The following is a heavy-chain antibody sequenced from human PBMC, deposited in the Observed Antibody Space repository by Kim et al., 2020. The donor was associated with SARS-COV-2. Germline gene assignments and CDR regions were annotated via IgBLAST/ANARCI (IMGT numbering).Heavy chain of an antibody. Sequence: GGSLRLSCAASGFTFSSYGMHWVRQAPGKGLEWVAVISYDGSNKYYADSVKGRFTISRDNSKNTLYLQMNSLRAEDTAVYYCAKPICGYDFADYCGQGTL. V-gene: IGHV3-30*18. CDR2: ISYDGSNK. CDR1: GFTFSSYG. J-gene: IGHJ4*02. CDR3: AKPICGYDFADY. D-gene: IGHD5-12*01.